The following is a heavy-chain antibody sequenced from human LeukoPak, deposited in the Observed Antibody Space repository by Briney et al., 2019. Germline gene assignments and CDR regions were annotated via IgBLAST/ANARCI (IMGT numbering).Heavy chain of an antibody. V-gene: IGHV1-69*04. CDR3: ARGDGDDFDWLFPY. Sequence: SVKVSCKASGGTFSSYAISWVRQAPGQGLEWMGRIIPILGIANYAQKFQGRVTITADKSTSTAYMELSSLRSEDTAVYYCARGDGDDFDWLFPYWGQGTLVTVSS. CDR2: IIPILGIA. J-gene: IGHJ4*02. D-gene: IGHD3-9*01. CDR1: GGTFSSYA.